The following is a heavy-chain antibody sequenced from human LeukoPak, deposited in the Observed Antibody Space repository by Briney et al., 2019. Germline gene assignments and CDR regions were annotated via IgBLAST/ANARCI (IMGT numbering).Heavy chain of an antibody. J-gene: IGHJ4*02. D-gene: IGHD5-18*01. CDR2: INHSGST. Sequence: SETLSLTCAVYGGSFSGYYWSWIRQPPGKGLEWIGEINHSGSTNYNPSLKSRVTISVDTSKNQFSLKLSSVTAADTAVYYCARVTVDTDYYFDYWGQGTLVTVSS. CDR3: ARVTVDTDYYFDY. CDR1: GGSFSGYY. V-gene: IGHV4-34*01.